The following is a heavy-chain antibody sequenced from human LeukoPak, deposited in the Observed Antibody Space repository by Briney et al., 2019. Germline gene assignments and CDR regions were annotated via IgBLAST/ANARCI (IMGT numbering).Heavy chain of an antibody. J-gene: IGHJ4*01. CDR2: ISYDGNIE. Sequence: GGSLRPSCAASGFTFSDYTVHWVRQAPGKGLEWVAVISYDGNIEYYADSVKGRFTISRDNSKNTLFLQMNSLRAEDTAVYYCVKDARRTSGWYFFDYWGHGTRVTVSS. CDR3: VKDARRTSGWYFFDY. CDR1: GFTFSDYT. V-gene: IGHV3-30-3*01. D-gene: IGHD6-19*01.